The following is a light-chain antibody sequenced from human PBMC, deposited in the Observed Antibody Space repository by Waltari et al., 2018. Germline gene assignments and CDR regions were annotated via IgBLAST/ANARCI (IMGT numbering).Light chain of an antibody. CDR2: AAS. CDR1: QNINSF. J-gene: IGKJ1*01. V-gene: IGKV1-39*01. CDR3: QQSYSTWT. Sequence: DIQMPQSPSSLSASVGDRVTITCRASQNINSFLNWYQQKPGRAPKLLIYAASSLHSGVPSRFSGSGSGTDYTLTISSLQPEDFATYYCQQSYSTWTSGQGTKVEIK.